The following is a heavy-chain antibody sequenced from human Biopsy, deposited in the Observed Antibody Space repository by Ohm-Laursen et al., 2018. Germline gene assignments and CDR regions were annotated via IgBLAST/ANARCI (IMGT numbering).Heavy chain of an antibody. J-gene: IGHJ4*02. CDR1: GASISAYY. CDR2: IYYSGST. V-gene: IGHV4-59*08. CDR3: ARHPTHRIQQIDY. Sequence: SETLSLTCTVSGASISAYYWSWIRQPPGKGLEWIGYIYYSGSTNYNPSLKSRVTISVDTSKNQFSLRLSSVTAADTAVYYCARHPTHRIQQIDYWGQGTLVTVSS. D-gene: IGHD5-18*01.